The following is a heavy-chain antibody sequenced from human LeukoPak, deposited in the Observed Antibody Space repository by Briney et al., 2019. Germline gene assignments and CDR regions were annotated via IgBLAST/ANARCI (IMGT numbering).Heavy chain of an antibody. CDR2: MNPNSGNT. Sequence: ASVKVSCKASGYTFTSYDINWVRQATGQGLEWMGWMNPNSGNTGYAQKFQGRVTITRNTSISTAYMELSSLRSEDTAVYYCARSLTIWSGYYSGYMDVWGKGTTVTVSS. CDR1: GYTFTSYD. J-gene: IGHJ6*03. V-gene: IGHV1-8*03. D-gene: IGHD3-3*01. CDR3: ARSLTIWSGYYSGYMDV.